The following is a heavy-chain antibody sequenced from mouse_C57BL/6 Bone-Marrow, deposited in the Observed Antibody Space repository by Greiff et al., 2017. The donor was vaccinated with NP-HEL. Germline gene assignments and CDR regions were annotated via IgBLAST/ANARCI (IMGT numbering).Heavy chain of an antibody. CDR1: GYTFTSYW. Sequence: QVQLQQPGAELVKPGASVKLSCKASGYTFTSYWMQWVKQRPGQGLEWIGEIDPSDSYTNYNQKFKGKATLTVDTSSSTAYMQLSSLTSEDSAVYYWAREGLLLGGAMDYWGQGTSVTVSS. CDR3: AREGLLLGGAMDY. D-gene: IGHD1-1*01. V-gene: IGHV1-50*01. J-gene: IGHJ4*01. CDR2: IDPSDSYT.